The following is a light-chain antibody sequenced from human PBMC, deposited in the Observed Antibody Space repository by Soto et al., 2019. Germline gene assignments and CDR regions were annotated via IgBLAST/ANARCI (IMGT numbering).Light chain of an antibody. J-gene: IGLJ1*01. V-gene: IGLV7-46*01. Sequence: QTVVTQEPSLTVSPGGTVTLTCGSSTGAVTNGHYPYWFQQKPGQAPRTLIYDTTNRHSWTPARFSGSLLGGKAALTLSGAQPEDVAEYYCLLSYNGPYVFGTGTKLTVL. CDR3: LLSYNGPYV. CDR1: TGAVTNGHY. CDR2: DTT.